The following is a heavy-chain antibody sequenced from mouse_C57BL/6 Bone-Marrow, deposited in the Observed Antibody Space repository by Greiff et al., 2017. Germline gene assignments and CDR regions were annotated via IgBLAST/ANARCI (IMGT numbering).Heavy chain of an antibody. Sequence: VQLQQPGAELVKPGASVKLSCKASGYTFTSYWMHWVKQRPGRGLEWIGRIDPNRGGTKYNEKFKSKATLTVDKPSRTAYMQLSSLTSEDSAVYYCARGLRRGVFAYWGQGTLVTVSA. D-gene: IGHD2-2*01. J-gene: IGHJ3*01. CDR1: GYTFTSYW. CDR3: ARGLRRGVFAY. V-gene: IGHV1-72*01. CDR2: IDPNRGGT.